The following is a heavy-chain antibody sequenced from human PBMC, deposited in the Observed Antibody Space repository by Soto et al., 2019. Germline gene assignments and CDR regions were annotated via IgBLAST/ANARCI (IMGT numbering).Heavy chain of an antibody. D-gene: IGHD2-2*01. J-gene: IGHJ4*02. CDR1: GFTFSSYS. CDR2: ISSSSSYI. V-gene: IGHV3-21*01. CDR3: ARDTVVVPAADFDY. Sequence: VGSLRLSCAASGFTFSSYSINWVRQAPGKGLEWVSSISSSSSYIYYADSVKGRFTISRDNAKNSLYLQMNSLRAEDTAVYYCARDTVVVPAADFDYWGQGTLVTVSS.